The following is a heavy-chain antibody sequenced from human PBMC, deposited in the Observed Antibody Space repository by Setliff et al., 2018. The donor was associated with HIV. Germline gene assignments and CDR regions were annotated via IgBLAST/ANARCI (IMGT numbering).Heavy chain of an antibody. D-gene: IGHD5-18*01. Sequence: ASVKVSCKASGYNFTSHDINWVRQAPGQGLEWMGWMNPKSGGTNYAQKFQGRVTMTRDTSISTAYMELSRLRSDDTAVYYCARTLPQYTNLFDYWGQGTLVTVSS. CDR1: GYNFTSHD. V-gene: IGHV1-2*02. J-gene: IGHJ4*02. CDR2: MNPKSGGT. CDR3: ARTLPQYTNLFDY.